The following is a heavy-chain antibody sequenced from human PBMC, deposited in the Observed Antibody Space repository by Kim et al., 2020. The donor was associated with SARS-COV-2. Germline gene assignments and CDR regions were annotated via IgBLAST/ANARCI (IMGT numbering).Heavy chain of an antibody. D-gene: IGHD2-15*01. V-gene: IGHV5-51*01. J-gene: IGHJ4*01. CDR3: ARHPAYCSGSNCYRLYYFDL. Sequence: GESLKISCKGSGYNFSNYWIGWVRQMPGKGLEWMGIVYPGDSDIRYSPSFQGQVTISADKSINPAYLQWSSLKASDTAMYYCARHPAYCSGSNCYRLYYFDLWGHGTLVTVSS. CDR1: GYNFSNYW. CDR2: VYPGDSDI.